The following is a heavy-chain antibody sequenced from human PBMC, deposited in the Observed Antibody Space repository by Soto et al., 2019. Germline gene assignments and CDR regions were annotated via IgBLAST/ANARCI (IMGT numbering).Heavy chain of an antibody. D-gene: IGHD3-9*01. CDR1: GYKFTDYY. V-gene: IGHV1-2*04. J-gene: IGHJ2*01. CDR2: VNPKRGDA. Sequence: QVVLVQSGAEVKKPGDSVKVSCKSSGYKFTDYYIHWVRQATGQGPEWMGWVNPKRGDAVYAEKFQGWVTMTRDTASTTAYLEVNRLKPDDTAVYFWARDPGLAGRYWYFDLGGRGTLVTVSS. CDR3: ARDPGLAGRYWYFDL.